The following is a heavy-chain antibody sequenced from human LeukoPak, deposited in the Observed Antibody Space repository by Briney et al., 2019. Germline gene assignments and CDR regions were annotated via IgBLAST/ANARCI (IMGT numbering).Heavy chain of an antibody. V-gene: IGHV3-21*01. Sequence: PGGSLRLSCAASGFTFSSYSMNWVRQAPGKGLEWVSSISSSRSYIYYADSVKGRFTISRDNAKNSLYLQMNSLRAEDTAVYYCARPPRGDYYGSGSYYEISYYYYMDVWGKGTTVTVSS. CDR3: ARPPRGDYYGSGSYYEISYYYYMDV. J-gene: IGHJ6*03. CDR1: GFTFSSYS. D-gene: IGHD3-10*01. CDR2: ISSSRSYI.